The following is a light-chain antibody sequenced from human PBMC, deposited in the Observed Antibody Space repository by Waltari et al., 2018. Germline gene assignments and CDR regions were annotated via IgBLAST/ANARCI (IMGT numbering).Light chain of an antibody. CDR2: DAS. Sequence: EIVLTQSPASLSLSPGDRPTLSCRASQRVGRTLAWYQQRHGQAPRLLIYDASSRATGIPDRFSGSGSGTDFSLTISRLGPEDFAVYYCQKYGTRPATFGQGTKVEVK. J-gene: IGKJ1*01. CDR3: QKYGTRPAT. CDR1: QRVGRT. V-gene: IGKV3D-20*01.